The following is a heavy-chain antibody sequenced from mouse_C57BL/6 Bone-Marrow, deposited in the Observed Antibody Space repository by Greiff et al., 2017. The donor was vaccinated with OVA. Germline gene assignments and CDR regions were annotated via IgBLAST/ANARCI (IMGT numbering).Heavy chain of an antibody. CDR3: VRDDYYWYFDV. V-gene: IGHV7-1*01. Sequence: EVNVVESGGGLVQSGRSLRLSCATSGFTFSDFYMEWVRQAPGKGLEWIAASRNKANDYTTEYSASVKGRFIVSRDTSQSILYLQMNALRAEDTAIYYCVRDDYYWYFDVWGTGTTVTVSS. CDR2: SRNKANDYTT. CDR1: GFTFSDFY. J-gene: IGHJ1*03.